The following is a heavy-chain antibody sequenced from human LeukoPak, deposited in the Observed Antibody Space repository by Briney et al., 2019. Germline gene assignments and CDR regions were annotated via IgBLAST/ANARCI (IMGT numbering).Heavy chain of an antibody. V-gene: IGHV1-2*02. CDR1: GYTFTGYY. CDR2: INPNSGGT. Sequence: ASVKVSCKASGYTFTGYYMHWVRQAPGQGLEWMGWINPNSGGTNYAQKFQGRVTMTRDTSISTAYMELSRLRSDDTAVYYCARRGPYCSSTSCAFDIWGQGTMVTVSS. J-gene: IGHJ3*02. CDR3: ARRGPYCSSTSCAFDI. D-gene: IGHD2-2*01.